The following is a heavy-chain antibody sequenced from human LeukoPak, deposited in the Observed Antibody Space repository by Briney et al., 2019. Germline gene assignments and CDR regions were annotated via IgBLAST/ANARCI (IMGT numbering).Heavy chain of an antibody. J-gene: IGHJ4*02. CDR3: AKDEDYDILPCFDY. D-gene: IGHD3-9*01. CDR1: GFTFEDYA. Sequence: GGSLRLSCAASGFTFEDYAMHWVRQAPGKGLEWVSGISWDSGTIGYADSVKGRFTISRDNPKNSLYLQMSSLRPEDTAFYYCAKDEDYDILPCFDYRGQGTPVTVSS. CDR2: ISWDSGTI. V-gene: IGHV3-9*01.